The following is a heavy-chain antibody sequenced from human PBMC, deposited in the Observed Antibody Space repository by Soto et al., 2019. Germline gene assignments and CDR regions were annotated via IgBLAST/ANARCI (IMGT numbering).Heavy chain of an antibody. J-gene: IGHJ4*02. V-gene: IGHV3-30*04. CDR3: SKSNGGSSSVGMDD. D-gene: IGHD6-6*01. Sequence: QVQLVESGGGVVQPGRSLRLSCAVSGFIFKNYALNWVRQAPGKGLEWVASITRDGYNKYYADSVKDRFTISRDNSKNTLSLQKTALRVEDSSVYYYSKSNGGSSSVGMDDWGPGTLVTVSS. CDR1: GFIFKNYA. CDR2: ITRDGYNK.